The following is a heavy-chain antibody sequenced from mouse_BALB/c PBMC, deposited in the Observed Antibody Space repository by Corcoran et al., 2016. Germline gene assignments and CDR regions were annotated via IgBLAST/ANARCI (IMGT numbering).Heavy chain of an antibody. V-gene: IGHV1-26*01. CDR3: ARGGSTYPYFDV. Sequence: EVQLQQSGPELVKPGASVKISCKASGYSFTGYYMHWVKQSHVKSLEWIGLINPYNGATSYNQNFKDKASLTVDKSSSTAYMELHSRTSEDSACYYCARGGSTYPYFDVWGAGTTVTVSS. CDR1: GYSFTGYY. D-gene: IGHD2-14*01. J-gene: IGHJ1*01. CDR2: INPYNGAT.